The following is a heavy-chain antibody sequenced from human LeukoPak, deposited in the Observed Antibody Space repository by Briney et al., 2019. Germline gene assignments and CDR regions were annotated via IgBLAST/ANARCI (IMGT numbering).Heavy chain of an antibody. J-gene: IGHJ4*02. D-gene: IGHD2-8*01. CDR3: ARGLVYATFDY. CDR2: INHSGST. V-gene: IGHV4-34*01. CDR1: GGSFSGYY. Sequence: SETLSLTCAVYGGSFSGYYWSWIRQPPGKGLGLIGEINHSGSTNYNPSLKSRVTIPVDTSKNQFSLKLSSVTAADTAVYYCARGLVYATFDYWGQGTLVTVSS.